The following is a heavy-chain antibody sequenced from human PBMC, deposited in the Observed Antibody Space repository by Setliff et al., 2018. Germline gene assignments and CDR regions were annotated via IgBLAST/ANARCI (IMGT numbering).Heavy chain of an antibody. Sequence: PGGSLRLSCAASGFTFGSLWMSWVRQPPGKGLEWVSSTSDTAIGIYYTGSVRGRFTISRDNSKKILFLQMSSLKTEDTAVYYCSTAEGDSSSFYHNMDVWGQGSTVTVSS. D-gene: IGHD6-6*01. CDR3: STAEGDSSSFYHNMDV. J-gene: IGHJ6*02. CDR2: TSDTAIGI. V-gene: IGHV3-23*01. CDR1: GFTFGSLW.